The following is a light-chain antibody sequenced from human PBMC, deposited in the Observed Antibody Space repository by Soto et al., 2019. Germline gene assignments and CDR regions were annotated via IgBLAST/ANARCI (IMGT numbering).Light chain of an antibody. Sequence: AIQLTQSPSSLSASVGDRVTIXCRASQGISSALAWYQQKPGKAPKLLIYDASSLESGAPSRFSGSGSGTDFTLTISSLQPEDFATYYCQQFNRFGPGTKVDIK. V-gene: IGKV1-13*02. J-gene: IGKJ3*01. CDR2: DAS. CDR3: QQFNR. CDR1: QGISSA.